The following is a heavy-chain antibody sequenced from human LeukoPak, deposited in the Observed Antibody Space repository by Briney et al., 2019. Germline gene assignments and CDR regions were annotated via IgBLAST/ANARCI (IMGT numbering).Heavy chain of an antibody. Sequence: GGSLRLSCAASGFTFSSYAMSWVRQAPGKGLEWVSAISASGGSTYCADSVKGRFTISRDNSKNTLYLQMNSLRAEDTAVYYCAKDKPIYGTPIYFDYWGQGTLVTVSS. CDR2: ISASGGST. J-gene: IGHJ4*02. V-gene: IGHV3-23*01. CDR1: GFTFSSYA. D-gene: IGHD4-17*01. CDR3: AKDKPIYGTPIYFDY.